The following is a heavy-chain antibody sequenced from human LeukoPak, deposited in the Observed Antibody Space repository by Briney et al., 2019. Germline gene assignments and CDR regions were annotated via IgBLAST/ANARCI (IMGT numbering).Heavy chain of an antibody. CDR1: GYTFTTYW. Sequence: GESLKISCQGSGYTFTTYWIGWVRQMPGKGLEWMGIIYPGDSDPRYSPSFQGQVAISADKSISTAYLQWSSLKASDSAMYYCVRHGLGSSWFGFDYWGQGTLVTVSS. J-gene: IGHJ4*02. CDR2: IYPGDSDP. CDR3: VRHGLGSSWFGFDY. D-gene: IGHD6-13*01. V-gene: IGHV5-51*01.